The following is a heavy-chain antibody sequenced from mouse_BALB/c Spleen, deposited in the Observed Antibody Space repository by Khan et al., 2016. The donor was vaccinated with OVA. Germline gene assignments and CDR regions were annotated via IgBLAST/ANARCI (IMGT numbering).Heavy chain of an antibody. V-gene: IGHV1S41*01. CDR2: IAPGSGST. Sequence: DLVKPGASVKLSCKASGYTFTSYWINWIKQRPGQGLEWIGRIAPGSGSTDYNEMFKGKATLTVDTSSSTAYIQFNSLSSEDSAVYFCERKLYYFDYWAKAPLSQSPQ. J-gene: IGHJ2*01. CDR3: ERKLYYFDY. CDR1: GYTFTSYW.